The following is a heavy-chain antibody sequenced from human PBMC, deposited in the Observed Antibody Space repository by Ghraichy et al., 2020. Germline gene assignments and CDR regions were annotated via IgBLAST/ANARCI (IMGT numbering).Heavy chain of an antibody. CDR1: GGSISSSSYY. V-gene: IGHV4-39*01. D-gene: IGHD2-2*01. CDR2: IYYSGST. CDR3: ARVVVPAAHYYFDY. J-gene: IGHJ4*02. Sequence: SQTLSLTCTVSGGSISSSSYYWGWIRQPPGKGLEWIGSIYYSGSTYYNPSLKSRVTISVDTSKNQFSLKLSSVTAADTAVYYCARVVVPAAHYYFDYWGQGTLVTVSS.